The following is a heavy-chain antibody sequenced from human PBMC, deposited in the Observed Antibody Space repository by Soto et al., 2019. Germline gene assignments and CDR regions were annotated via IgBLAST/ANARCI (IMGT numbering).Heavy chain of an antibody. Sequence: GGSLRLSCAASGFTFSSYSMNWVRQAPGKGLEWVSYIRGNRSMINYADSVRGRFTISRDNAKNTVSLEMTSLRAEDTAVYYCAKGGRQWLVTSDFNYWGQGALVTVSS. J-gene: IGHJ4*02. D-gene: IGHD6-19*01. V-gene: IGHV3-48*01. CDR3: AKGGRQWLVTSDFNY. CDR2: IRGNRSMI. CDR1: GFTFSSYS.